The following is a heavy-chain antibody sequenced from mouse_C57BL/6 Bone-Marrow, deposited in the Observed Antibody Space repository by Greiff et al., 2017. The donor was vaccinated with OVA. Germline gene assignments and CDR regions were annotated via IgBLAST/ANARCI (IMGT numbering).Heavy chain of an antibody. D-gene: IGHD2-5*01. J-gene: IGHJ3*01. Sequence: EVKLMESGGGLVKPGGSLKLSCAASGFTFSSYAMSWVRQTPEKRLEWVATISDGGSYTYYPDNVTGRFTISRDNAKNNLYLQMSHLKSEDTAMYYCARESPYSNFPWFAYWGQGTLVTVSA. CDR1: GFTFSSYA. CDR2: ISDGGSYT. V-gene: IGHV5-4*01. CDR3: ARESPYSNFPWFAY.